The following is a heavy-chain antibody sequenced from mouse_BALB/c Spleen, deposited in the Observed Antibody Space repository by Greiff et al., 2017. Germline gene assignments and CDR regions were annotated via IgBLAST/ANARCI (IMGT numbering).Heavy chain of an antibody. CDR3: ASYPAWFAY. V-gene: IGHV14-3*02. Sequence: EVKLMESGAELVKPGASVKLSCTASGFNIKDTYMHWVKQRPEQGLEWIGRIDPANGNTKYDPKFQGKATITADTSSNTAYLQLSSLTSEDTAVYYCASYPAWFAYWGQGTLVTVSA. J-gene: IGHJ3*01. CDR1: GFNIKDTY. CDR2: IDPANGNT.